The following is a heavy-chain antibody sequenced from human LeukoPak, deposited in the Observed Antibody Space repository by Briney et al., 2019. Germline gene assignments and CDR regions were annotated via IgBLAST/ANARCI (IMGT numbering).Heavy chain of an antibody. CDR1: GVSISSGGYS. D-gene: IGHD3-10*01. J-gene: IGHJ4*02. CDR2: IYHSGST. CDR3: AREGGGDGSGSSFFDY. Sequence: SETLSLTCAVSGVSISSGGYSWRWIRQPPGKGLEWIGYIYHSGSTYYNPSLKSRVTISVDRSKNQFSLKLSSVTAADTAVYYCAREGGGDGSGSSFFDYWGQGTLVTVSS. V-gene: IGHV4-30-2*01.